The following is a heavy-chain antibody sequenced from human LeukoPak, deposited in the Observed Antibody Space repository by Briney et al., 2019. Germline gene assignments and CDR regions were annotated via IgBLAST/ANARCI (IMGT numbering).Heavy chain of an antibody. CDR1: GFTFSSYA. V-gene: IGHV3-21*01. Sequence: PGGSLRLSCAASGFTFSSYAMSWVRQAPGKGLGWVSSISSSSSYIYYADSVKGRFTISRDNAKNSLYLQMNSLRAEDTAVYYCARVPLPYDSSGYYTPYYFDYWGQGTLVTVSS. D-gene: IGHD3-22*01. CDR3: ARVPLPYDSSGYYTPYYFDY. CDR2: ISSSSSYI. J-gene: IGHJ4*02.